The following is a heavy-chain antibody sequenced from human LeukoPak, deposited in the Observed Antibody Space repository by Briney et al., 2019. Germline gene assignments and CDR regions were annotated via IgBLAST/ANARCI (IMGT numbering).Heavy chain of an antibody. D-gene: IGHD1-26*01. CDR3: ARQGGWGGAASLIEY. J-gene: IGHJ4*02. CDR1: GVSISTSTYY. V-gene: IGHV4-39*01. CDR2: MVDRGST. Sequence: ASETLSLTCTVSGVSISTSTYYWAWIRQPPGKGLEWIGSMVDRGSTYYNASLKSRVTISVDTSKNQFSLNLSSVTASDTAIFYCARQGGWGGAASLIEYWGQGTLVTVPS.